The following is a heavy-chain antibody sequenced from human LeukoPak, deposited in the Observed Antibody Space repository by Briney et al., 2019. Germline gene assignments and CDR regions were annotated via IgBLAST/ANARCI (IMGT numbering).Heavy chain of an antibody. CDR3: ARRSGSGSYYIPPFDY. CDR2: ISYSGST. D-gene: IGHD3-10*01. J-gene: IGHJ4*02. CDR1: GGSISGYY. V-gene: IGHV4-59*01. Sequence: SETLSLTCTVSGGSISGYYWSWIRQPPGKGLEWIGHISYSGSTRYNSSLNSRVTISVDTSKNQFSLKLTSVTAADTAVYYCARRSGSGSYYIPPFDYWGQGTLVTVSS.